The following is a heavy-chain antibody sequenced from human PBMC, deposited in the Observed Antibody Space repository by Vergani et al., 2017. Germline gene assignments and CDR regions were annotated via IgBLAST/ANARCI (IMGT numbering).Heavy chain of an antibody. CDR3: ARGAEYYYDSSGYAN. D-gene: IGHD3-22*01. J-gene: IGHJ4*02. V-gene: IGHV1-69*09. CDR1: GYTFTSYY. Sequence: QVQLVQSGAEVKKPGASVKVSCKASGYTFTSYYMHWVRQAPGQGLEWMGRIIPILGIANYAQKFQGRVTITADKSTSTAYMELSSLRSEDTAVYYCARGAEYYYDSSGYANWGQGTLVTVSS. CDR2: IIPILGIA.